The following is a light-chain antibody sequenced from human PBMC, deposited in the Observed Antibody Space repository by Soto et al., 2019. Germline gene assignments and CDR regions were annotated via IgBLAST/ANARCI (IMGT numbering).Light chain of an antibody. Sequence: EIVLTQSPATLSMSPGERATLSCRASQSVSTYLAWYQQKPGQDPRLLIFDASNRASGIPSRFSGSGSGTNFTLTISRLEPEDFAVYFCQQRSHWPPLTFGGGTKVEIK. V-gene: IGKV3-11*01. CDR1: QSVSTY. CDR3: QQRSHWPPLT. J-gene: IGKJ4*01. CDR2: DAS.